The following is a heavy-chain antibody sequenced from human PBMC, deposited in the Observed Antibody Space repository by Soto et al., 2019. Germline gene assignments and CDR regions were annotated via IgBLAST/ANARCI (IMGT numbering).Heavy chain of an antibody. Sequence: SETLSLTCTVSGDSISKSGHYWGWIRQPPGKALEWIGYIYYSGSTNYNPSLKSRVTISVDTSKNQFSLKLSSVTAADTAVYYCARGASKHDYWGQGTLVTVSS. V-gene: IGHV4-61*08. CDR3: ARGASKHDY. CDR1: GDSISKSGHY. J-gene: IGHJ4*02. CDR2: IYYSGST.